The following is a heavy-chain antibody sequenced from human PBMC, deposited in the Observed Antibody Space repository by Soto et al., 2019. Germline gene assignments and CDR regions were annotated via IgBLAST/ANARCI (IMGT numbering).Heavy chain of an antibody. CDR1: GYTFTSYY. CDR3: ARGASEGDSRISVGELTNLDY. D-gene: IGHD3-10*01. V-gene: IGHV1-46*01. CDR2: INPSGGST. Sequence: ASVKVSCKASGYTFTSYYMHWVRQAPGQGLEWMGIINPSGGSTSYAQKFQGRVTMTRDTSTSTVYMELSSLRSEDTAVYYCARGASEGDSRISVGELTNLDYWGQGTLVTVSS. J-gene: IGHJ4*02.